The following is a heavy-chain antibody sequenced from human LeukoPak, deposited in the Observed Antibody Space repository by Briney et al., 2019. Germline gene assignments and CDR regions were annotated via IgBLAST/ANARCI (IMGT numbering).Heavy chain of an antibody. CDR3: ARDSGGSYENYFDY. J-gene: IGHJ4*02. Sequence: GGSLRLSCAASGFTFSSYAMSWVRQAPGKGLEWVSAISGSGGSTYYADSVKGRFTISRDNSKNTLYLQMNSPRAEDTAVYYCARDSGGSYENYFDYWGQGTLVTVSS. CDR2: ISGSGGST. D-gene: IGHD1-26*01. V-gene: IGHV3-23*01. CDR1: GFTFSSYA.